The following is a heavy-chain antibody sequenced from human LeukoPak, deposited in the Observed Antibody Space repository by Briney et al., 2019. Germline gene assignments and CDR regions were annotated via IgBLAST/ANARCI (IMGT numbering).Heavy chain of an antibody. Sequence: GGSLRLSCAASGFTFSSYGMSWVRQAPGKGLEWVSAISGSGGSTYYADSVKGRFTISRDNSKNTLYLQMNSLRAEDTAVYYCAKDCYGSGCYYNPEYFQHWGQGTLVTVSS. J-gene: IGHJ1*01. V-gene: IGHV3-23*01. CDR1: GFTFSSYG. CDR2: ISGSGGST. CDR3: AKDCYGSGCYYNPEYFQH. D-gene: IGHD3-10*01.